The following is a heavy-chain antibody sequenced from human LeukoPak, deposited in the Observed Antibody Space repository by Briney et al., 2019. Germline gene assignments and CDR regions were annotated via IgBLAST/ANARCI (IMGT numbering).Heavy chain of an antibody. V-gene: IGHV3-66*01. D-gene: IGHD3-16*01. CDR3: AIWGGYGHGIEY. CDR2: LYSSGEI. Sequence: GGSLRLSCAASGFTVSSSDMTWVRQAPGKGLEWVSLLYSSGEIHYGDSAKGRFTISRDNFKNTLYLQMNSLRGEDTAVYYCAIWGGYGHGIEYWGQGTLVTVSS. CDR1: GFTVSSSD. J-gene: IGHJ4*02.